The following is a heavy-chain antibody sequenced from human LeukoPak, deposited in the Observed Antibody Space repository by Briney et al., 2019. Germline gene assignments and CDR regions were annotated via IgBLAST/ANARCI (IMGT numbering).Heavy chain of an antibody. CDR2: IYHSGST. CDR3: ARADAADAFDI. J-gene: IGHJ3*02. Sequence: PSETLSLTCTVSGGSVSSGSYYWSWIRQPPGKGLEWIGYIYHSGSTYYNPSLKSRVTISVDRSKNQFSLKLSSVTAADTAVYYCARADAADAFDIWGQGTMVTVSS. V-gene: IGHV4-30-2*01. CDR1: GGSVSSGSYY.